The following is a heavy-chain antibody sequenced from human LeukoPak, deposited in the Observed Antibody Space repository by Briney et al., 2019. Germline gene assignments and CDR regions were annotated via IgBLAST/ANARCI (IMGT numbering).Heavy chain of an antibody. CDR1: AFTFDDYG. CDR2: INRNGDST. V-gene: IGHV3-20*04. D-gene: IGHD5-18*01. Sequence: GGSLRLSCVASAFTFDDYGMSWVRQAPGKGLEWVSGINRNGDSTGYVDSVKGRFITSRDNAKNSLYLQMNSLRAEDTALYYCTRGYNYGPFNSWGQGTLVTVSS. CDR3: TRGYNYGPFNS. J-gene: IGHJ1*01.